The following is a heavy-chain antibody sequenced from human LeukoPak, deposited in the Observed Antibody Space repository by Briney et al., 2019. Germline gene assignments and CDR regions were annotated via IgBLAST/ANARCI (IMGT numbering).Heavy chain of an antibody. V-gene: IGHV3-15*01. J-gene: IGHJ2*01. CDR2: IKSKPDGETT. CDR1: GFTFSNAW. CDR3: TAGWYFDL. Sequence: GGSLRLSCATSGFTFSNAWMSWVRQAPGKGLEWAGRIKSKPDGETTDYAAHVKGRFSISRDDSKNTVYLQMNSLKTEDTAVYYCTAGWYFDLWGRGTLVTVSS.